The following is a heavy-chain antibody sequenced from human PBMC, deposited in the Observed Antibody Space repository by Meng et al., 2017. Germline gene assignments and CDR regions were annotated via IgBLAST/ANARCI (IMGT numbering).Heavy chain of an antibody. D-gene: IGHD2-21*02. V-gene: IGHV2-5*02. J-gene: IGHJ5*02. CDR1: GFSLSTSGGG. CDR3: AHRRGDSREGWFDP. Sequence: QITLKGSGPTLVKPTQTLTLTCTFSGFSLSTSGGGVGWIRQPPGKALEWLALIYWDDDKRYSPSLKSRLTITKDTSKNQVVLTMTNMDPVDTATYYCAHRRGDSREGWFDPWGQGILVTVSS. CDR2: IYWDDDK.